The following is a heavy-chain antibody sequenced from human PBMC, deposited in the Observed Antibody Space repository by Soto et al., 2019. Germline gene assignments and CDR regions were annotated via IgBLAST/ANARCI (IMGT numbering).Heavy chain of an antibody. CDR3: TTSPRAQY. Sequence: EVQLVESGGGLVKPGGSLGLSCAVSGFTFNNAWMSWVRQAPGKWLEWVGRIKSKTDGGTTDHAASVKGRFTISRDDSKNTLYLQMDSLKIEDTAMYYCTTSPRAQYWGQGTLVSVSS. CDR2: IKSKTDGGTT. V-gene: IGHV3-15*01. CDR1: GFTFNNAW. J-gene: IGHJ4*02.